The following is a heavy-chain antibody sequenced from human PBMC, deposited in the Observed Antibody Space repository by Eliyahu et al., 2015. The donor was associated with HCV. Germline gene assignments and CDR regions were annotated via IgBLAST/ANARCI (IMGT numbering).Heavy chain of an antibody. Sequence: QVQLQXSGPGLVKPSQTLSLTCTVXGXSFSSGNYFWNWIRQSAGKGLEWXGRIYSSGXTNYNPSLXSRVTISVDTSKNQFSLNLSSVTAADTAIYYCARGSAYEVLDYWAQRILVTVSS. D-gene: IGHD5-12*01. J-gene: IGHJ4*02. V-gene: IGHV4-61*02. CDR1: GXSFSSGNYF. CDR3: ARGSAYEVLDY. CDR2: IYSSGXT.